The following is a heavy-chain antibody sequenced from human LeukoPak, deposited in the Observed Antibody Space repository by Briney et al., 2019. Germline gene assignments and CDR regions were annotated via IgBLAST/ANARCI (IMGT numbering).Heavy chain of an antibody. V-gene: IGHV4-34*01. CDR3: AREICSGGSCYSDSYYYYGMDV. CDR2: INHSGST. CDR1: GGSISSYY. J-gene: IGHJ6*02. Sequence: SETLSLTCTVSGGSISSYYWSWIRQPPGKGLEWIGEINHSGSTNYNPSLKSRVTISVDTSKNQFSLKLSSVTAADTAVYYCAREICSGGSCYSDSYYYYGMDVWGQGTTVTVSS. D-gene: IGHD2-15*01.